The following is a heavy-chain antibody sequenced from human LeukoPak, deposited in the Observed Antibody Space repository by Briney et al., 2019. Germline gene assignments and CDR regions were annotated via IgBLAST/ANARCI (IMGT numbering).Heavy chain of an antibody. D-gene: IGHD4-23*01. V-gene: IGHV4-34*01. J-gene: IGHJ4*02. CDR1: GGPFSGHY. CDR3: ARGPDYGGTSGRVDY. Sequence: SETLSLTCAVYGGPFSGHYWSWIRQPPGKGLEWIGEINHSGTTNYNPSLRSRVTVSVDTSKNQFSLKLKSVTAADTALYFCARGPDYGGTSGRVDYWGQGTLVTVSS. CDR2: INHSGTT.